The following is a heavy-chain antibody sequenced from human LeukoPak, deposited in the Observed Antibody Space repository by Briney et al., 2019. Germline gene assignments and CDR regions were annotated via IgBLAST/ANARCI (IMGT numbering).Heavy chain of an antibody. V-gene: IGHV1-69*13. D-gene: IGHD6-6*01. Sequence: ASVKVSCKASGGTFSSYAISWVRQAPGQGLEWMGGIIPIFGTASYAQKFQGRVTITADESTSTAYMELSSLRSEDTAVYYCARDFGAARPKGDWFDPWGQGTLVTVSS. CDR2: IIPIFGTA. J-gene: IGHJ5*02. CDR3: ARDFGAARPKGDWFDP. CDR1: GGTFSSYA.